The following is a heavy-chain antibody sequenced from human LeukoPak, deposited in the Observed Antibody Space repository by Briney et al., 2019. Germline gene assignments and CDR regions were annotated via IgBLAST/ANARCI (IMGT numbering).Heavy chain of an antibody. CDR1: GFTFSSYG. CDR2: IWYDGSNK. Sequence: GRSLRLSCAASGFTFSSYGMHWVRQAPGKGLEWVAVIWYDGSNKYYADSVKGRFTISRDNAKNSLFLQMNSLRDEDTAVYYCATDHSGDYVYALHIWGQGTMVTVSS. D-gene: IGHD4-17*01. V-gene: IGHV3-33*03. CDR3: ATDHSGDYVYALHI. J-gene: IGHJ3*02.